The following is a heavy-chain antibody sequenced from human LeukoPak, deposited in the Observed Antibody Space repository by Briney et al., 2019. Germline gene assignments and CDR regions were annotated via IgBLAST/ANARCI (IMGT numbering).Heavy chain of an antibody. V-gene: IGHV3-21*01. CDR3: AREDTAMAVDY. Sequence: KTGGSLRLSCAASGFTFGSYAMHWVRQAPGKGLEWVSSISSSSSYIYYADSVKGRFTISRDNAKNSLYLQMNSLRAEDTAVYYCAREDTAMAVDYWGQGTLVTVSS. J-gene: IGHJ4*02. CDR2: ISSSSSYI. D-gene: IGHD5-18*01. CDR1: GFTFGSYA.